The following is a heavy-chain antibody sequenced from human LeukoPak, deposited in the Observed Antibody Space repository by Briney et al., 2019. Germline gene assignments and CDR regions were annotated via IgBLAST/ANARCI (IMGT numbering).Heavy chain of an antibody. CDR3: AKTYYYDSSNYPPMDY. D-gene: IGHD3-22*01. J-gene: IGHJ4*02. Sequence: GGSLRLSCAASGFTFSSYAMSWVRQAPGEGLEWVSAISGGGGNTYFADSVKGRFTISRDNSKNTLYLQMNSLRAEDTAVYYCAKTYYYDSSNYPPMDYWGQGTLVTVSS. CDR2: ISGGGGNT. V-gene: IGHV3-23*01. CDR1: GFTFSSYA.